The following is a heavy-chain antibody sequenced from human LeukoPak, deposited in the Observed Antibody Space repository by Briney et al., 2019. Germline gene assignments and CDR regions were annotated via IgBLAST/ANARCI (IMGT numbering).Heavy chain of an antibody. Sequence: PGGSLRLSCAASGFTFSSYSMNWVRQAPGKGLEWVSSISSSSSYIYYADSVKGRFTISRDNSKNTLNLQMSSLRAEDTAVYFCVRSYGSGTYIDYWGQGTLVTVSS. J-gene: IGHJ4*02. CDR2: ISSSSSYI. V-gene: IGHV3-21*01. D-gene: IGHD3-10*01. CDR3: VRSYGSGTYIDY. CDR1: GFTFSSYS.